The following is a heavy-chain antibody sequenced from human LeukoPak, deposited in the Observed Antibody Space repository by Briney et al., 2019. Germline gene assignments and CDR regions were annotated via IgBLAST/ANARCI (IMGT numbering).Heavy chain of an antibody. CDR3: ARAGGYYYDL. D-gene: IGHD3-22*01. J-gene: IGHJ4*02. CDR2: IIPIFGTA. V-gene: IGHV1-69*05. Sequence: ASVKVSFTASGGTFSSYAISWVRQAPGQGLEWMGGIIPIFGTANYAQKFQGRVTITTDESTSIAYMELSSLRSEDTAVYYCARAGGYYYDLWGQGTLVTVSS. CDR1: GGTFSSYA.